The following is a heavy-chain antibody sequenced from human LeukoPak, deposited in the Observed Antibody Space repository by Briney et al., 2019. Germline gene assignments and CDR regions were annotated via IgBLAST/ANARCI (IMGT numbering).Heavy chain of an antibody. J-gene: IGHJ4*02. V-gene: IGHV3-23*01. Sequence: GGSLRLSCAASGFTFSSYAMSWVRQAPGKGLEWVSAISGSGGSTYYADSVKGRFTISRDNSKNTLYLQMNSLRAEDTAVYYCARDITMIVVVITLDYWGQGTLVTVSS. CDR1: GFTFSSYA. CDR2: ISGSGGST. D-gene: IGHD3-22*01. CDR3: ARDITMIVVVITLDY.